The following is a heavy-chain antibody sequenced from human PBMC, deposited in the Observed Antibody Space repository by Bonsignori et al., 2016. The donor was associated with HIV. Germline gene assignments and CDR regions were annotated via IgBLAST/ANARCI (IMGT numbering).Heavy chain of an antibody. CDR3: ARPLDGSSPGFDL. CDR1: GFTFSDYY. V-gene: IGHV3-11*01. CDR2: ISSSGSTI. J-gene: IGHJ2*01. Sequence: GESLKISCAASGFTFSDYYMSWIRQAPGKGLEWVSYISSSGSTIYYADSVKGRFTISRDNAKNSLYLQMNSLRAEDTAVYYCARPLDGSSPGFDLWGRGTLVTVSS. D-gene: IGHD6-13*01.